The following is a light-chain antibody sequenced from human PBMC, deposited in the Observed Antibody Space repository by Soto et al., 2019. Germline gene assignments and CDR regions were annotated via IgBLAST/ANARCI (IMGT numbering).Light chain of an antibody. CDR3: QQGYITLFT. Sequence: IHVTQSRSARSSFAVDRITITCRASQSVDGFLNWYQQQSGKAPKLLIYSALTLQSGVPSRFSGSGSGTYFTLTITHLQPEDSAAYYCQQGYITLFTFGGGTKVDIK. CDR1: QSVDGF. J-gene: IGKJ4*01. CDR2: SAL. V-gene: IGKV1-39*01.